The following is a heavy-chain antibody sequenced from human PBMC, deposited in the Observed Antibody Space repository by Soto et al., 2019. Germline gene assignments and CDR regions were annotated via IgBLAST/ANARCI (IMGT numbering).Heavy chain of an antibody. CDR3: ASTTRRLLRHYYYYGMDV. CDR2: IIPIFGTA. J-gene: IGHJ6*02. V-gene: IGHV1-69*13. CDR1: GGTFSSYA. Sequence: GASVKVSCKASGGTFSSYAISWVRQAPGQGLDWMGGIIPIFGTANYAQKFQGRVTITADESTSTAYMELSSLRSEDTAVYYCASTTRRLLRHYYYYGMDVWGQGTTVTVSS. D-gene: IGHD1-1*01.